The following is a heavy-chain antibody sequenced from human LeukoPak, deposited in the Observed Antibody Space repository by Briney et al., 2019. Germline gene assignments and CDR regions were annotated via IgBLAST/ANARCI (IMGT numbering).Heavy chain of an antibody. CDR1: GFTFSSYA. D-gene: IGHD3-22*01. J-gene: IGHJ4*02. V-gene: IGHV3-23*01. CDR3: AKDQIDYDSSFDY. CDR2: ISGSGGST. Sequence: GGSLRLSCAASGFTFSSYAMSWVRQAPGKGLEWVSAISGSGGSTYYADPVKGRFTISRDNSKNTLYLQMNSLRAEDTAVYYCAKDQIDYDSSFDYWGQGTLVTVSS.